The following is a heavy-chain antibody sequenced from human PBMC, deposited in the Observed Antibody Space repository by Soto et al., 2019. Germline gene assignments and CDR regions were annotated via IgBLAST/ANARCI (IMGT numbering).Heavy chain of an antibody. D-gene: IGHD3-22*01. J-gene: IGHJ4*02. CDR2: IYYSGST. CDR3: ARGGVYLDYDSSGYYPY. CDR1: GGSISSGGYS. V-gene: IGHV4-30-2*05. Sequence: QLQLQESGSGLVKPSQTLSLTCAVSGGSISSGGYSWSWIRQPPGKGLEWIGYIYYSGSTYYNPSLKSRVTISVDTSKNQFSLKLSSVTAADTAVYYCARGGVYLDYDSSGYYPYWGQGTLVTVSS.